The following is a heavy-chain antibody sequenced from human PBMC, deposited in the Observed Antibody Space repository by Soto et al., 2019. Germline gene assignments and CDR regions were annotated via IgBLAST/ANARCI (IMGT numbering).Heavy chain of an antibody. CDR1: GDSISSYY. CDR2: MYTTGST. D-gene: IGHD5-18*01. CDR3: ARGLVDTATDYFDY. J-gene: IGHJ4*02. Sequence: SETLSLTCTVSGDSISSYYWNWIRQPAGKGLEWIGRMYTTGSTNYNPSLKSRVTMSVDTSKNQFSLKLSSVTAADTAVYYCARGLVDTATDYFDYWGQGTQVTVS. V-gene: IGHV4-4*07.